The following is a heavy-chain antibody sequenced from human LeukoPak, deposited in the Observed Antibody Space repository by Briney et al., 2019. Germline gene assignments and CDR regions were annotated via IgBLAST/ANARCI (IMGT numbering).Heavy chain of an antibody. CDR1: GYTFTSYP. CDR2: ITTYNGNT. V-gene: IGHV1-18*01. J-gene: IGHJ4*02. CDR3: ARGYDYGDYVGDFDY. D-gene: IGHD4-17*01. Sequence: ASVKVSSTASGYTFTSYPISWVRHAPGQGLEWMGWITTYNGNTNYAQKLQGRVTMTTDTSTSTAYMDLRGLRSDDTAVYYCARGYDYGDYVGDFDYWGQGTLVTVSS.